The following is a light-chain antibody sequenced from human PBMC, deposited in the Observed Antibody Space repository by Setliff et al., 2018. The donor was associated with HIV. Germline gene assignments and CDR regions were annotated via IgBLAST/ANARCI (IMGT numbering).Light chain of an antibody. CDR1: SSDVGGSNL. Sequence: QSALTQPASVSGSPGQSITISCTGTSSDVGGSNLVSWYQQHPARAPKLIIYQATRRPSGVSNRFSGSKSGNVASLTISGLQAEDEADYYCCSNTGSNTFVFGTGTKVTVL. CDR2: QAT. CDR3: CSNTGSNTFV. V-gene: IGLV2-23*01. J-gene: IGLJ1*01.